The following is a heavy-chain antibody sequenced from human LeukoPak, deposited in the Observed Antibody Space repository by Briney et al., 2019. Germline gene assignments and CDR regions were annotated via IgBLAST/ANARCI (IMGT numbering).Heavy chain of an antibody. D-gene: IGHD4-17*01. J-gene: IGHJ5*02. Sequence: ETLSLTCAVYGGSFSGYYWSWIRQPPGKGLEWIGEINHSGSTNYNPSLKSRVTISVDTSKNQFSLKLSSVTAADTAVYYCARADGDYVDWFDPWGQGTLVTVTS. CDR2: INHSGST. V-gene: IGHV4-34*01. CDR3: ARADGDYVDWFDP. CDR1: GGSFSGYY.